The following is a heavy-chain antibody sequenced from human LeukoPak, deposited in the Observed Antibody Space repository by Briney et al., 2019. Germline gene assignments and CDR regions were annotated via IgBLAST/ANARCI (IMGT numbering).Heavy chain of an antibody. V-gene: IGHV4-39*01. J-gene: IGHJ4*02. D-gene: IGHD5-24*01. Sequence: SETLSLTCTVSGGSISSSSYYWGWIRQPPGKGLEWIGSIYYSGSTCYNPSLKSRVTISVDTSKNQFSLKLSSVTAADTAVYYCARSVEMATGIRYWGQGTLVTVSS. CDR2: IYYSGST. CDR1: GGSISSSSYY. CDR3: ARSVEMATGIRY.